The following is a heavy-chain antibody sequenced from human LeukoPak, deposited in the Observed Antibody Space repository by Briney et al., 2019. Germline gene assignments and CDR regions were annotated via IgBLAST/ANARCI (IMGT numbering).Heavy chain of an antibody. CDR3: ARDSGWLRYHD. CDR2: IGGSSIGHST. Sequence: GGSLRLSCAASGFTFSSHGMNWVRQAPGKGLEWVSGIGGSSIGHSTHYADSVKGRFTISRDNSKNTVYLQMDSLRAEDTALYYCARDSGWLRYHDWGQGALVTVSS. CDR1: GFTFSSHG. J-gene: IGHJ4*02. V-gene: IGHV3-23*01. D-gene: IGHD5-12*01.